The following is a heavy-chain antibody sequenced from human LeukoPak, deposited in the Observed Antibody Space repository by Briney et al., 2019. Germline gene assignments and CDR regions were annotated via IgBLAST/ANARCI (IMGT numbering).Heavy chain of an antibody. CDR3: AKDDPPYYYDSSGYSQFDY. V-gene: IGHV3-23*01. CDR1: GFTFSSYS. J-gene: IGHJ4*02. Sequence: GGSLRLSCAASGFTFSSYSMNWVRQAPGKGLEWVSAISGSGGSTYYADSVKGRFTISRDNSKNTLYLQMNSLRAEDTAVYYCAKDDPPYYYDSSGYSQFDYWGQGTLVTVSS. CDR2: ISGSGGST. D-gene: IGHD3-22*01.